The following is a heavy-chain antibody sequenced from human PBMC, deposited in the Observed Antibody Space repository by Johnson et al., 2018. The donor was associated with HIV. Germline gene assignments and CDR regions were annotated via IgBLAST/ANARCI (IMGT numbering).Heavy chain of an antibody. CDR1: GFTVSSNY. CDR2: IYSGGST. CDR3: ASTRTGWGAFDI. Sequence: VRLVETGGGLIQPGGSLRLSCAASGFTVSSNYMSWVRQAPGTGLAWVSVIYSGGSTYYADSVKGRFTISRDNSKNTLYLQMNSLRAEDTAVYYCASTRTGWGAFDIWGQGTMVTVSS. V-gene: IGHV3-53*02. D-gene: IGHD6-19*01. J-gene: IGHJ3*02.